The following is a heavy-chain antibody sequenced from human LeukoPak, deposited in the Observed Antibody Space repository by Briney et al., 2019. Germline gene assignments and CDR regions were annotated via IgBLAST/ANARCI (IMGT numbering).Heavy chain of an antibody. CDR1: GFTFDDYG. CDR2: INWSGGRT. J-gene: IGHJ4*02. CDR3: ARDLTTSDN. V-gene: IGHV3-20*04. Sequence: GGFLRLSCAASGFTFDDYGMSWVSQAPGKGLEWVSGINWSGGRTGYADSLKGRFTISRDNAKNTLYLQMNSLRDEDTALYYCARDLTTSDNWGQGTLVTVSS. D-gene: IGHD1/OR15-1a*01.